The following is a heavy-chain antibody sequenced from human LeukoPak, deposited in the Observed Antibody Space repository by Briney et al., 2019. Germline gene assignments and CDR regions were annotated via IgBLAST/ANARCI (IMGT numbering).Heavy chain of an antibody. CDR3: ARGPTGYSPYYYYYMDV. CDR2: INHSGST. D-gene: IGHD3-9*01. CDR1: GGSFSDSY. V-gene: IGHV4-34*01. Sequence: PSETLSLTCAVYGGSFSDSYWTWIRQPPGKGLEWIGEINHSGSTNYNPSLKSRVTISVDTSKNQFSLKLSSVTAADTAVYYCARGPTGYSPYYYYYMDVWGKGTTVTISS. J-gene: IGHJ6*03.